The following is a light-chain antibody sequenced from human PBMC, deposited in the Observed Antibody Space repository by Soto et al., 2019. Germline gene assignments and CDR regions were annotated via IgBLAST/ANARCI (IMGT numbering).Light chain of an antibody. J-gene: IGKJ1*01. Sequence: DIQMTQSPSTLSASVGDRVTITCRASQSVSNWLAWYQQKPGKAPELLIYDASSLESGVPSRFSGSGSGTEFTLTISRLQPDDFATYFCQQYHSYSWTFGQGTKVEIK. CDR1: QSVSNW. V-gene: IGKV1-5*01. CDR3: QQYHSYSWT. CDR2: DAS.